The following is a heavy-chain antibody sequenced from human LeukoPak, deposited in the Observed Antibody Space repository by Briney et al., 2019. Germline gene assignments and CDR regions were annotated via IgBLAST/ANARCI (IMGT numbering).Heavy chain of an antibody. CDR1: GFTFSNNG. J-gene: IGHJ4*02. CDR2: ISYDGSNK. CDR3: ADGDY. V-gene: IGHV3-30*03. Sequence: PGRSLRLSCAASGFTFSNNGMHWVRQAPGKGLEWVALISYDGSNKWYADSVKGRFTISRDNSNISLYVQMNSLRPEDTALYYCADGDYWGQGTLVTVCS.